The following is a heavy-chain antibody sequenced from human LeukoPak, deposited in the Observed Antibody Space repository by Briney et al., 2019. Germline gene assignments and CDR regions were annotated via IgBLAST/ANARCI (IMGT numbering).Heavy chain of an antibody. Sequence: PGGSLRLSCAASGFTFSSYGMHWVRQAPGKGLEWVAVISYDGSNKYYADSVKGRFTISRDNSKNTLYLQMNSLRAEDTAVYYCAKGGWLDSWGQGTLVTVSS. CDR3: AKGGWLDS. CDR1: GFTFSSYG. J-gene: IGHJ4*02. CDR2: ISYDGSNK. V-gene: IGHV3-30*18. D-gene: IGHD6-19*01.